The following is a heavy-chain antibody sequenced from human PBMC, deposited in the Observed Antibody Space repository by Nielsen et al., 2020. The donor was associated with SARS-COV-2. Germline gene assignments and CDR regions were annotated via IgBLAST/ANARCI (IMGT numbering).Heavy chain of an antibody. CDR2: ISTSSSYT. J-gene: IGHJ4*02. V-gene: IGHV3-11*05. D-gene: IGHD6-13*01. Sequence: RQAPGKGLEWVSYISTSSSYTNYADSVKGRFTISRDNAKSSLYLQMNSLRAEDTAVYYCARGLVHLVDWGQGTLVTVSS. CDR3: ARGLVHLVD.